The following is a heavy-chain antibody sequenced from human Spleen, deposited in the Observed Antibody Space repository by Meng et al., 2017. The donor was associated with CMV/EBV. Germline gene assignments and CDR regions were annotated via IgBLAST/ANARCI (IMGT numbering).Heavy chain of an antibody. V-gene: IGHV1-2*02. D-gene: IGHD2-2*01. CDR2: INPNSGGT. J-gene: IGHJ6*02. CDR1: GYTFTGYY. CDR3: ARNLCSSTNCYGMDV. Sequence: ASVKVSCKASGYTFTGYYMNWVRQAPGQGLESMGWINPNSGGTNYAQKFQGRVTMTRDTSISTAYMELSRLRSDDTAMYYCARNLCSSTNCYGMDVWGQGTTVTVSS.